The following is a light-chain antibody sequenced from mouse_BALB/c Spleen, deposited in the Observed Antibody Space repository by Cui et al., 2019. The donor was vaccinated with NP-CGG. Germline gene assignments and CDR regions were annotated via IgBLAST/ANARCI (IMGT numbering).Light chain of an antibody. CDR1: TGAVTTSNY. CDR2: GTN. CDR3: ALWYSNHWV. J-gene: IGLJ1*01. Sequence: QAVVIQDSALTTSPGETVTCTCRSSTGAVTTSNYANWVQEKPDHLFTGLIGGTNNRAPGVPARFSGSLIGDKAALTITGAQTEDEAIYFCALWYSNHWVFGGGTKLTVL. V-gene: IGLV1*01.